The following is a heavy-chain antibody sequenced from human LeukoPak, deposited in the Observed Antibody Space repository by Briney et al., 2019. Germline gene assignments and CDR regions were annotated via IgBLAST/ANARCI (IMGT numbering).Heavy chain of an antibody. Sequence: GGSLRLSCAASGFTFSSYGMHWVRQAPGKGLEWVAFIRHDGSNKYYADSVKGRFTISRDNSKNTLYLQMNSLRAEDTAVYYCARAPRGATVLDYWGQGTLVTVSS. CDR1: GFTFSSYG. D-gene: IGHD1-26*01. CDR3: ARAPRGATVLDY. V-gene: IGHV3-30*02. J-gene: IGHJ4*02. CDR2: IRHDGSNK.